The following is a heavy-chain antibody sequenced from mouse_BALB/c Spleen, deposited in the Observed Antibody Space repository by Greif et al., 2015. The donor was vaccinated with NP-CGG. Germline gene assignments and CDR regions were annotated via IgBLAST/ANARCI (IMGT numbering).Heavy chain of an antibody. Sequence: EVKLVESGAELVKPGASVKLSCTASGFNIKDTYMHWVKQRPEQGLEWIGRIDPANGNTKYDPKFQGKATITADTSSNPAYLQLSSLTSEDTAVYYCANWDWYFDVWGAGTTVTVSS. D-gene: IGHD4-1*01. CDR1: GFNIKDTY. CDR2: IDPANGNT. V-gene: IGHV14-3*02. CDR3: ANWDWYFDV. J-gene: IGHJ1*01.